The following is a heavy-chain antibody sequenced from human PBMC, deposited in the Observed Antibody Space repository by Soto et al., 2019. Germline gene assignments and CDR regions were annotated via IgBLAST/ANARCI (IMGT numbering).Heavy chain of an antibody. CDR3: ASAIPQRRDGYDFGYYFEY. CDR2: IGIAGDT. D-gene: IGHD5-12*01. CDR1: GITISYYD. Sequence: PGGSLRLSCAASGITISYYDMHWVRQVTGKPLEWVSGIGIAGDTYYAGSVKGRFTISRENAKNSLYLQRNSLTAGDAAVYYCASAIPQRRDGYDFGYYFEYWGLGTLVTVSS. V-gene: IGHV3-13*01. J-gene: IGHJ4*02.